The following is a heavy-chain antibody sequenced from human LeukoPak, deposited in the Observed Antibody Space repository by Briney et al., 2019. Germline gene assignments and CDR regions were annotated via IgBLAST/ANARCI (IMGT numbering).Heavy chain of an antibody. CDR1: GFTFSSYG. V-gene: IGHV3-30*03. D-gene: IGHD1-7*01. J-gene: IGHJ6*02. CDR3: ARELNHYYYYGMDV. Sequence: GGSLRLSCAASGFTFSSYGLHWVRQAPGEGLEWVAVISYDGSNKYYADSVKGRFTISRDNSKNTLYLQMNSLRAEDTAVYYCARELNHYYYYGMDVWGQGTTVTVSS. CDR2: ISYDGSNK.